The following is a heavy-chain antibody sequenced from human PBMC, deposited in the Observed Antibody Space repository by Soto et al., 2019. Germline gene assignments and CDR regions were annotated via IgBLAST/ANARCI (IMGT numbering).Heavy chain of an antibody. CDR3: ARYYYESSGYFEGFDY. Sequence: QVQLVQSGAEVKKPGASVKVSCKASGYTSTTYGISWVRQAPGQGLEWLGWISAYNGNTNYAQKVQGRVTMTIDTSSNTPYMELRSLRSDDTAVYYCARYYYESSGYFEGFDYWGQGTLVTVSS. J-gene: IGHJ4*02. CDR2: ISAYNGNT. V-gene: IGHV1-18*01. D-gene: IGHD3-22*01. CDR1: GYTSTTYG.